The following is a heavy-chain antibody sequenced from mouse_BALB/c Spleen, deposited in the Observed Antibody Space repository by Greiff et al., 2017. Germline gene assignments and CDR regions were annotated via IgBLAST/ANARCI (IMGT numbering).Heavy chain of an antibody. CDR1: GFNIKDTY. CDR3: ASDDGSRRDWYFDV. D-gene: IGHD1-1*01. CDR2: IDPANGNT. V-gene: IGHV14-3*02. Sequence: EVQLQQSGAELVKPGASVKLSCTASGFNIKDTYMHWVKQRPEQGLEWIGRIDPANGNTKYDPKFQGKATITADTSSNTAYLQLSSLTSEDTAVYYCASDDGSRRDWYFDVWGAGTTVTVSA. J-gene: IGHJ1*01.